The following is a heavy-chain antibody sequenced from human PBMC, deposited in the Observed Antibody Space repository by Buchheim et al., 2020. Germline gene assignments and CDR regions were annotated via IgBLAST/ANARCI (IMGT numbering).Heavy chain of an antibody. J-gene: IGHJ6*02. Sequence: QVQLVQSGAEVKKPGASVKVSCKASGYTFTSYYMHWVRQAPGQGLEWMGIINPSGGSTSYAQKFQGRVTMTRDTSTSTVYMELSSLRSEDTAVYYCAREETGITGISGYYYYGMDVWGQGTT. CDR2: INPSGGST. D-gene: IGHD1-20*01. CDR1: GYTFTSYY. V-gene: IGHV1-46*01. CDR3: AREETGITGISGYYYYGMDV.